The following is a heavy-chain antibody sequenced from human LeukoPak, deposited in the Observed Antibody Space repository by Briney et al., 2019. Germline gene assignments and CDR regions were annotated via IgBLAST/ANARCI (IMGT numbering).Heavy chain of an antibody. CDR3: ARLYGDYVYYYYMDV. V-gene: IGHV4-34*01. J-gene: IGHJ6*03. CDR1: GGSFSGYY. CDR2: INHSGST. D-gene: IGHD4-17*01. Sequence: NSSETLSLTCAVYGGSFSGYYWSWIRQPPGKGLEWIGEINHSGSTNYNPSLKSRVTISVDTSKNQFSLKLSSVTAADTAVYYCARLYGDYVYYYYMDVWGKGTTVTVSS.